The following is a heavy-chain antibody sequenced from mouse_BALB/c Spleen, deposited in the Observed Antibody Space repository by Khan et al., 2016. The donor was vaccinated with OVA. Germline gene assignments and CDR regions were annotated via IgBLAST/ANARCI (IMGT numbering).Heavy chain of an antibody. CDR2: ISYSGST. Sequence: EVQLQESGPGLVKPSQSLSLTCTVTGYSITSDYVWNWIRQFPGNKLEWMGYISYSGSTSYNPSLKSRISITRDTSKNPFFLQLTSVTTEDTATYDCARRVTTATSAWFASWGQGTLVTVSA. CDR1: GYSITSDYV. CDR3: ARRVTTATSAWFAS. J-gene: IGHJ3*01. V-gene: IGHV3-2*02. D-gene: IGHD1-2*01.